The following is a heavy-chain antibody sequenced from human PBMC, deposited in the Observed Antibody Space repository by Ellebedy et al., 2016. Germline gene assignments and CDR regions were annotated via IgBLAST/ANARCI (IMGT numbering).Heavy chain of an antibody. CDR3: ADGERTYYDYNRPLP. D-gene: IGHD3-3*01. CDR2: ISGSGSST. J-gene: IGHJ5*02. V-gene: IGHV3-23*01. CDR1: GFTFSSYA. Sequence: GESLKISXVASGFTFSSYAMSWVRQAPGKGLEWVSSISGSGSSTYYTDSVKGRFTISRDNSKNTLYLQMNSLRAEDTAVYYCADGERTYYDYNRPLPWGQGTLVTVSS.